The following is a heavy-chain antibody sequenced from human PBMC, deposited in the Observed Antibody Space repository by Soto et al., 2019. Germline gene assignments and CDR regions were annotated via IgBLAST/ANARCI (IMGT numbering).Heavy chain of an antibody. J-gene: IGHJ4*02. CDR2: IYYNGST. CDR3: ARVGGFGATTIDY. V-gene: IGHV4-30-4*01. Sequence: QVQLQESGPGLVKPSQTLSLTCTVSGGSISSGDYYWSWIRQPPGKGLEWIGYIYYNGSTYYNPSLKSRVTLSVDTSKDQFSLKLSSVTAADTAVYYCARVGGFGATTIDYWGQGTLVTVSS. CDR1: GGSISSGDYY. D-gene: IGHD3-10*01.